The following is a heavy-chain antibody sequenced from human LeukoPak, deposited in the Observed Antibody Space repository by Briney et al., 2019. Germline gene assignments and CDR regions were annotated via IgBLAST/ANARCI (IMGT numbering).Heavy chain of an antibody. V-gene: IGHV3-23*01. Sequence: GGSLRLSCAASGFTFTNYAMNWVRQAPGKGLEWVSAISGSGGSSSYADSVRGRFTISRDNSNNMLYLQMNSLRAEDTAVYYCAKPLRDAGSFNYPYFDFWCQGTLVTVPS. D-gene: IGHD5-24*01. CDR1: GFTFTNYA. CDR2: ISGSGGSS. CDR3: AKPLRDAGSFNYPYFDF. J-gene: IGHJ4*02.